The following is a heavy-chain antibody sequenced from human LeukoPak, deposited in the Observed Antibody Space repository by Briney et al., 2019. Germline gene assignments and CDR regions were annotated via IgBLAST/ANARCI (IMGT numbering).Heavy chain of an antibody. CDR1: GYTFTSYA. D-gene: IGHD1-14*01. J-gene: IGHJ6*02. V-gene: IGHV1-3*01. CDR3: ARGPEGPLYYYGMDV. Sequence: GASVKVSCKASGYTFTSYAIHWVRQAPGQRLEWMGWISAGNGNTKYSQNFQGRVTFISNTSATTAFMELSSLRSEDAAVYYCARGPEGPLYYYGMDVWGQGTTVTVSS. CDR2: ISAGNGNT.